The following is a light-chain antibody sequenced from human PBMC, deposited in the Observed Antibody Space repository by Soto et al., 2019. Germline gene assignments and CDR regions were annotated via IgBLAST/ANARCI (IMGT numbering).Light chain of an antibody. CDR3: QQYNNWPPIT. Sequence: EIVLTHSPCSLSLSPGERATLSCRASQSVASNYLAWYQQRPGQAPRLLIYGASSRATGIPDRFSGSGSGTEFTLPVSDLQSEDFAVYYCQQYNNWPPITFGQGTRLEIK. CDR2: GAS. CDR1: QSVASNY. J-gene: IGKJ5*01. V-gene: IGKV3-20*01.